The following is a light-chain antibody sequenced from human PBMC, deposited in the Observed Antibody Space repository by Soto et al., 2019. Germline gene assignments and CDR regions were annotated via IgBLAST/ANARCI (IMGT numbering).Light chain of an antibody. CDR2: DAS. Sequence: EIVMTQSPYTLSLPPGERASLSCRASHSIISYLAWYQQKPGQAPRLLIYDASSRATGIPARFSGSGSGTDFTLTISSLEPEDFAAYYCQQLTDWPPQWTFGQGTKVEI. CDR3: QQLTDWPPQWT. V-gene: IGKV3-11*01. CDR1: HSIISY. J-gene: IGKJ1*01.